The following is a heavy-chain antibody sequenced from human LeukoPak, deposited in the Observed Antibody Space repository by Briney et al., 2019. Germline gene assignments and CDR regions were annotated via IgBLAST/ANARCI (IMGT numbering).Heavy chain of an antibody. D-gene: IGHD2-2*01. CDR3: ARRYCSSTSCYDAFDI. J-gene: IGHJ3*02. V-gene: IGHV5-51*01. CDR2: IYPGDSDT. Sequence: GESLMISCKGSGYSFTSYWIGWVRQMPGKGLEWMGIIYPGDSDTRYSPSFQGQVTISADKSISTAYLQWSSLKASDTAMYYCARRYCSSTSCYDAFDIWGQGTMVTVSS. CDR1: GYSFTSYW.